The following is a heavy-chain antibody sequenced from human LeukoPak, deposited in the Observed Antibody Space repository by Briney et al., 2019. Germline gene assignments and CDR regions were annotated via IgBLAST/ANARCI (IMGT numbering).Heavy chain of an antibody. J-gene: IGHJ4*02. CDR1: GYTFTGYY. CDR3: ARAGIAAAGTDDY. Sequence: ASVKVSCKASGYTFTGYYMHWVRQAPGQGLEWMGWINPSGGSTNYAQKFQGRVTMTRDTSTSTAYMELRSLRSDDTAVYYCARAGIAAAGTDDYWGQGTLVTVSS. CDR2: INPSGGST. V-gene: IGHV1-46*01. D-gene: IGHD6-13*01.